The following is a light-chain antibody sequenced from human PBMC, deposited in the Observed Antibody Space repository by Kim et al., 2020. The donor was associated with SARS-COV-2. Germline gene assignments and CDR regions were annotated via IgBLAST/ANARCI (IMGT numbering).Light chain of an antibody. J-gene: IGKJ4*01. CDR2: GAS. V-gene: IGKV3-20*01. Sequence: SLAPGERAPRSGRASQSVTSNSLAWYQQKPGQTPRLLIYGASSRAPGIPDRFSGSGSGTDFSLTISRLEPEDFAVYYWQQYGSSPRFGGGTKLEIK. CDR3: QQYGSSPR. CDR1: QSVTSNS.